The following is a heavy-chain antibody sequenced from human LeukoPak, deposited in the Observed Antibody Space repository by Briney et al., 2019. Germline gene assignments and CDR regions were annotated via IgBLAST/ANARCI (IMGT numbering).Heavy chain of an antibody. V-gene: IGHV1-2*02. CDR1: GYIFTAYY. CDR2: IKANSGDT. Sequence: ASVKVSCNASGYIFTAYYLHWVRQAPGQGLEWMGWIKANSGDTNYAQKFQGRVTMTRDTSISTVYMELSRLTSDDTAVYYCTRVGDDYPYWGQGTLVTVSS. CDR3: TRVGDDYPY. J-gene: IGHJ4*02. D-gene: IGHD5-24*01.